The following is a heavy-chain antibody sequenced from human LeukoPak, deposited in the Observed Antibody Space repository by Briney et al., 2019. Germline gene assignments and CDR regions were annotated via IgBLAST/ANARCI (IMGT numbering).Heavy chain of an antibody. J-gene: IGHJ4*02. V-gene: IGHV3-23*01. D-gene: IGHD2-8*01. CDR2: ISDSGGST. CDR3: AKDTSIGRYCTNGVCSPFDY. Sequence: GGSLRLSCAASGFTFSSYAMSWVRQAPGKGLEWVSAISDSGGSTYDADSVKGRFTISRDNSKSTLYLQMNSLRAEDTAVYYCAKDTSIGRYCTNGVCSPFDYWGQGTLVTVSS. CDR1: GFTFSSYA.